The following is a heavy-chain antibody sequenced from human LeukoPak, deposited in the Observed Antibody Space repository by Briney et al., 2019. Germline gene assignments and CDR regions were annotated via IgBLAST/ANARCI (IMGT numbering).Heavy chain of an antibody. CDR1: GGSISSGGYY. J-gene: IGHJ6*02. CDR3: ARGGIAATYGMDV. D-gene: IGHD6-13*01. Sequence: PSQTLSLTSTVSGGSISSGGYYWSWIRQPPGKGLEWIGYIYHSGSTYYNPSLKSRVTISVDRSKNQFSLKLSSVTAADTAVYYCARGGIAATYGMDVWGQGTTVTVSS. CDR2: IYHSGST. V-gene: IGHV4-30-2*01.